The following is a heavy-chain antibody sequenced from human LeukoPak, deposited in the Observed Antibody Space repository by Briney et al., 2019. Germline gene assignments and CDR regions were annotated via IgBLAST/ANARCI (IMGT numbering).Heavy chain of an antibody. CDR1: GFTFSSYS. Sequence: GGSLRLSCAASGFTFSSYSMNWVRQAPGKGLEWFSSISSSSSYIYYADSVKGRFTISRDNAKNSLYLQMNSLRAEDTAVYYCARDRRDGYNLNYYYGMDVWGQGTTVTVSS. D-gene: IGHD5-24*01. CDR2: ISSSSSYI. CDR3: ARDRRDGYNLNYYYGMDV. V-gene: IGHV3-21*01. J-gene: IGHJ6*02.